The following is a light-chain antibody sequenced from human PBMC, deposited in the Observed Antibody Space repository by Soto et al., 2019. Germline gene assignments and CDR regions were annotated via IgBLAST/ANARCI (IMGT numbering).Light chain of an antibody. Sequence: QLVLTQPPSASGTPGQRVTISCSGSSSNIGSNYVYWYQQLPGTAPKLLIYRNNQRPSGVPDRFSGSKSGTSASLAISGLRSEDEADYYCAAWDDSMSGYVFGTGTKLTV. J-gene: IGLJ1*01. CDR1: SSNIGSNY. V-gene: IGLV1-47*01. CDR2: RNN. CDR3: AAWDDSMSGYV.